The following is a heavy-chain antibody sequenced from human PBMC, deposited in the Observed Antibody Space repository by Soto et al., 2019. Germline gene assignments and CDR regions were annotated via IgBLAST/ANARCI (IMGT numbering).Heavy chain of an antibody. D-gene: IGHD3-22*01. J-gene: IGHJ4*02. Sequence: EVRLVESGGGLVQPGGSLRLSCAASGFTFSNYWMSWLRQAPGKGLEWVAIIKQDGSERHYVDSVKGRFTISRDNAKNLVYLQMSSLRGEDPAVYYCARDESYNYDSIGYSGWGQGTLVTSPQ. V-gene: IGHV3-7*03. CDR1: GFTFSNYW. CDR3: ARDESYNYDSIGYSG. CDR2: IKQDGSER.